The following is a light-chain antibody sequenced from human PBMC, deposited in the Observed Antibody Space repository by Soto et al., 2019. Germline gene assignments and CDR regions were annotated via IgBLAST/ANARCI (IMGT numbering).Light chain of an antibody. CDR1: SSNIGADYD. CDR2: SNI. V-gene: IGLV1-40*01. J-gene: IGLJ2*01. Sequence: QSVLTQPPSVSGAPGQRVTISCTGSSSNIGADYDVHWYQQLPGTAPKLLIYSNINRPSGVPDRFSGSKSGNTASLTISGLQAEDEADYYCCSYAGSSTLVFGGGTKLTVL. CDR3: CSYAGSSTLV.